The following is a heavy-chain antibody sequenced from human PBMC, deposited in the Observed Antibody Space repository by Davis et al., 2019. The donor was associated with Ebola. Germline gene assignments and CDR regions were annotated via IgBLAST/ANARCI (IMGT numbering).Heavy chain of an antibody. CDR1: GGSISSGGYY. D-gene: IGHD6-6*01. CDR3: ARDYSSSTNWFDP. Sequence: PSETLSLTCTVSGGSISSGGYYWSWIRQHPGKGLEWIGYIYYSGSTYYNPSLKSRVTISVDTSKNQFSLKLSSVTAADTAVYYCARDYSSSTNWFDPWGQGTLVTVSS. V-gene: IGHV4-31*03. CDR2: IYYSGST. J-gene: IGHJ5*02.